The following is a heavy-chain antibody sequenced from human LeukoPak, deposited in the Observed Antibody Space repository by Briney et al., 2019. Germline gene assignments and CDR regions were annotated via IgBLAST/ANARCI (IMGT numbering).Heavy chain of an antibody. D-gene: IGHD4-17*01. J-gene: IGHJ6*03. CDR2: INPSGGST. CDR1: GYTFTSYY. V-gene: IGHV1-46*01. CDR3: ATGPGHMTTVTHYYYYMDV. Sequence: ASVTVSYKASGYTFTSYYMHWVRQAPGKGLEWMGIINPSGGSTSYAQKFQGRVNMTRDTSTSTVYMELSSLRSEDTAVYYCATGPGHMTTVTHYYYYMDVWGKGTTVTISS.